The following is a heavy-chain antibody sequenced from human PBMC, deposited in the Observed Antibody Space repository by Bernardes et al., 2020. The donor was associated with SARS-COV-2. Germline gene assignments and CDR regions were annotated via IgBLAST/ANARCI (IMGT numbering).Heavy chain of an antibody. CDR2: ISSSSSYI. CDR3: ARGTVLSSTSLRYMDV. D-gene: IGHD2-2*01. CDR1: GFTFSSYS. Sequence: GGSLRLSCAASGFTFSSYSMNWVRQAPGKGLEWVSSISSSSSYIYYADSVKGRFTISRDNAKNSLYLQMNSLRAEDTAVYYCARGTVLSSTSLRYMDVWGKGTTVTVSS. V-gene: IGHV3-21*01. J-gene: IGHJ6*03.